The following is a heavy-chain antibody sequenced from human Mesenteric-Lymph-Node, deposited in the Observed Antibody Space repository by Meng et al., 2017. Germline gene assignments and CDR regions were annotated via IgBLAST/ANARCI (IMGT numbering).Heavy chain of an antibody. CDR3: ASFLYGDYGGGDAFDI. J-gene: IGHJ3*02. CDR2: IYYSGST. Sequence: SETLSLTCTVSGGSISSGGYYWSWIRQHPGKGLEWIGYIYYSGSTYYNPSLKSRVTISVDTSKNQFSLKLSSVTAADRAGYYWASFLYGDYGGGDAFDIWGQGTMVTVSS. CDR1: GGSISSGGYY. D-gene: IGHD4-17*01. V-gene: IGHV4-31*03.